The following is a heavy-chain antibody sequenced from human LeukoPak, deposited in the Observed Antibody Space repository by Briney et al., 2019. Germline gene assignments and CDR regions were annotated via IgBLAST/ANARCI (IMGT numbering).Heavy chain of an antibody. V-gene: IGHV3-7*01. CDR3: ARELRTFDS. CDR1: GFTFSNHA. CDR2: IKHNGDDL. J-gene: IGHJ4*02. Sequence: GGSLRLSCVASGFTFSNHAMSWVRQAPGKGLEWVANIKHNGDDLNYVDSVEGRFTISRDNAQNSLYLHMTSLRAEDTAVYYCARELRTFDSWGQGTLVTVSS. D-gene: IGHD3-16*01.